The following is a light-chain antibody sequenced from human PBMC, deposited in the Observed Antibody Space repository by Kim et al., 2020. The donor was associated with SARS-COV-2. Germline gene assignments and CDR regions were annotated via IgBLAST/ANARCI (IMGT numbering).Light chain of an antibody. Sequence: IVLTQPPGTLSLSPGEGATLSCRASQSVFGDYLAWYQQKHGQAPRLLVYHTSTRATGIPDRFSGSGSGTDFTLTISRLEPEDFAVYYCQQYGSAPPYTFGQGTKLEI. V-gene: IGKV3-20*01. CDR3: QQYGSAPPYT. CDR1: QSVFGDY. J-gene: IGKJ2*01. CDR2: HTS.